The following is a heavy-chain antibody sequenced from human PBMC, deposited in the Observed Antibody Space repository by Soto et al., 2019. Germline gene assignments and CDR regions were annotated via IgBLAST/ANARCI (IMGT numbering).Heavy chain of an antibody. D-gene: IGHD3-9*01. Sequence: SETLSLTCTVSGGSISSYYWSWIRQPPGNGLEWIGYIYYSGSTNYNPSLKSRVTISVDTSKNQFSLKLSSVTAADTAVYYCARAPGYNYDILTAYYKYYYYYGMDVWGQGTTVTVSS. CDR1: GGSISSYY. CDR2: IYYSGST. CDR3: ARAPGYNYDILTAYYKYYYYYGMDV. V-gene: IGHV4-59*01. J-gene: IGHJ6*02.